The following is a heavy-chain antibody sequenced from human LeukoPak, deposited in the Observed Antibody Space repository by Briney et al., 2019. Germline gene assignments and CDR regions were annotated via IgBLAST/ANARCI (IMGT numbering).Heavy chain of an antibody. V-gene: IGHV3-23*01. CDR2: ISGSGGST. CDR3: AKGGVVPAAIHWGNWFDP. J-gene: IGHJ5*02. D-gene: IGHD2-2*02. CDR1: GFTFSSYA. Sequence: GGSLRLSCAASGFTFSSYAMSWVRQAPGKGLEWVSAISGSGGSTYYADSVKGRFTISRDNSKNTLYLQMNSLRAEDTAVYYCAKGGVVPAAIHWGNWFDPWGQGTLVTVSS.